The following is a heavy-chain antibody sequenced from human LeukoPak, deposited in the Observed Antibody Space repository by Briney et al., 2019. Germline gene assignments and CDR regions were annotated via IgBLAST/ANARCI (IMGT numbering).Heavy chain of an antibody. J-gene: IGHJ5*02. D-gene: IGHD6-13*01. CDR3: ARDGDPKIAEGFYP. Sequence: SETLSLTCTVSGGSISSYYWSWIRQPAGKGLEWIGRIYTSGSTNYNPSLKSRVTMSVDTSKNQFSLKLSSVTAADTAVYYCARDGDPKIAEGFYPWGQGTLVTVSS. CDR1: GGSISSYY. CDR2: IYTSGST. V-gene: IGHV4-4*07.